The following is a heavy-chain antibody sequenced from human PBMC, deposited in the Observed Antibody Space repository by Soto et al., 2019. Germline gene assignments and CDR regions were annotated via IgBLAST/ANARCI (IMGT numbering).Heavy chain of an antibody. D-gene: IGHD2-15*01. Sequence: QITLKESGPTLVKPTQTLTLTCTFSGFSLSTSGVGVGWIRQPPGKALEWLALIYWDDDKRYSPSLKSRLTITKDTSKNQVVLTMTNIDPVDTAPYYCAHSWYCSVGSCYYSNRFDPWGQGTLVTVSS. CDR2: IYWDDDK. CDR1: GFSLSTSGVG. V-gene: IGHV2-5*02. J-gene: IGHJ5*02. CDR3: AHSWYCSVGSCYYSNRFDP.